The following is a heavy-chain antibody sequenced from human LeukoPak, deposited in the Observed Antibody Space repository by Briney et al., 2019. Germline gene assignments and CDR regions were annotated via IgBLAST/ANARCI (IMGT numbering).Heavy chain of an antibody. CDR2: IYTSGST. D-gene: IGHD6-13*01. CDR3: ARDLGSPFDY. V-gene: IGHV4-61*02. J-gene: IGHJ4*02. CDR1: GGSISSGSYY. Sequence: SQTLSLTCTVSGGSISSGSYYWSWIRQPAGKGLEWIGRIYTSGSTNYNPSLKSRVTTSVDTSKNQFSLKLSSVTAADTAVYYCARDLGSPFDYWGQGTLVTVSS.